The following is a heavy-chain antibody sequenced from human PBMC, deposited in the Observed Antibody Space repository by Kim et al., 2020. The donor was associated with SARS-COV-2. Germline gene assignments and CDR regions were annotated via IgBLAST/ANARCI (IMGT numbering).Heavy chain of an antibody. CDR1: GGSISSYY. Sequence: SETLSLTCTVSGGSISSYYWSWIRQPAGKGLEWIGRIYTSGSTNYNPSLKSRVTMSVDTSKNQFSLKLSSVTAADTAVYYAVATRAAGPEVNWFDPWGQGTLVTVSS. V-gene: IGHV4-4*07. D-gene: IGHD6-25*01. J-gene: IGHJ5*02. CDR2: IYTSGST. CDR3: VATRAAGPEVNWFDP.